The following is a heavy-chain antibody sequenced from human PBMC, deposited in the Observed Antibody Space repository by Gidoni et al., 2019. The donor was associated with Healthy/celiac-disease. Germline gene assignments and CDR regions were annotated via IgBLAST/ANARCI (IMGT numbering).Heavy chain of an antibody. D-gene: IGHD2-15*01. CDR1: GFTFSSYA. CDR3: AKTIGYCSGGSCPYYFDY. CDR2: ISGSGGST. Sequence: EVQLLESGGGLVQPGGSLRLSCAASGFTFSSYAMSWVRQAPGKGLEWVSAISGSGGSTYDADSVKGRFTISRDNSKNTLYLQMNSLRAEDTAVYYCAKTIGYCSGGSCPYYFDYWGQGTLVTVSS. J-gene: IGHJ4*02. V-gene: IGHV3-23*01.